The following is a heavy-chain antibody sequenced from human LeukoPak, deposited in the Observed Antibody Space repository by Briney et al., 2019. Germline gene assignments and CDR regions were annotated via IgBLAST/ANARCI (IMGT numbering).Heavy chain of an antibody. CDR2: ISGSGGST. CDR3: AKSGRRGYCSGGSRCSGNYFDY. D-gene: IGHD2-15*01. Sequence: GGSLRLSCAAPGFTFSSYAMSWVRQAPGKGLEWVSAISGSGGSTYYADSVKGRFTISRDNSKNTLYLQMNSLRAEDTAVYYCAKSGRRGYCSGGSRCSGNYFDYWGQGTLVTVSS. J-gene: IGHJ4*02. CDR1: GFTFSSYA. V-gene: IGHV3-23*01.